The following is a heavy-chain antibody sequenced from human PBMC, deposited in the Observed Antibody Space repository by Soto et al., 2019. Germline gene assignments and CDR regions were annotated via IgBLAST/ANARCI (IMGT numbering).Heavy chain of an antibody. Sequence: PGGSLRLSCAASGFTFSSYWMSWVRQAPGKGLEWVANIKQDGSEKYYVDSVKGRFTISRDNAKNSLYLQMNSLRAEDTAVYYCAKGSYYYDSSGYYQYDYWGQGTLVTVSS. CDR3: AKGSYYYDSSGYYQYDY. CDR2: IKQDGSEK. D-gene: IGHD3-22*01. J-gene: IGHJ4*02. V-gene: IGHV3-7*03. CDR1: GFTFSSYW.